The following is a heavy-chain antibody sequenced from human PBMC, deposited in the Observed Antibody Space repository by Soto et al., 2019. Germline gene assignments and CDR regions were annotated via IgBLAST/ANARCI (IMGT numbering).Heavy chain of an antibody. CDR3: ARDLYYYDSIDFDY. V-gene: IGHV4-34*01. J-gene: IGHJ4*02. CDR1: GGSFNDDY. CDR2: INDSGST. D-gene: IGHD3-22*01. Sequence: SETLSLTCAVEGGSFNDDYWSWIRQSPGKGLEWIGEINDSGSTKYNPSLKSRVTISVDRSKSQFSLNLSSVTAADTAVYYFARDLYYYDSIDFDYWSQGTLVTVSS.